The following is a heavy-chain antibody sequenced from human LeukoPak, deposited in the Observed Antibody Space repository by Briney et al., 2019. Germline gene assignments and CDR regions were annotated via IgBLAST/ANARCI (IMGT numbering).Heavy chain of an antibody. Sequence: GGSLRLSCAASGFTFSSYGMHWVRQAPGKGLEWVAFIRYDGSNKYYADSVKGRFTISRDNSKNTLYLQMNSLRAEDTAVYYCAKERRYFGSGLDSWGQGTLVTVSS. D-gene: IGHD3-10*01. CDR1: GFTFSSYG. CDR2: IRYDGSNK. V-gene: IGHV3-30*02. CDR3: AKERRYFGSGLDS. J-gene: IGHJ4*02.